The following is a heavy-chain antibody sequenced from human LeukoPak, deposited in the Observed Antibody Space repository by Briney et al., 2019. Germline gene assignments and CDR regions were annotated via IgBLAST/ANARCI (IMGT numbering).Heavy chain of an antibody. CDR3: ARDSDYGDYPWYFDY. CDR2: INPNSGGT. D-gene: IGHD4-17*01. V-gene: IGHV1-2*04. CDR1: GYTFTGYY. Sequence: ASVKVSCKASGYTFTGYYMHWVRQAPGQGLEWMGWINPNSGGTNYAQKFQGWVTMTRDTSISTAYMELSRLRSDDTAVYYCARDSDYGDYPWYFDYWGQGTLVTVSS. J-gene: IGHJ4*02.